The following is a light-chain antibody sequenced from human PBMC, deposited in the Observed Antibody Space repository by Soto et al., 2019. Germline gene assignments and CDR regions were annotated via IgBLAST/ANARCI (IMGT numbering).Light chain of an antibody. J-gene: IGLJ1*01. Sequence: SVLTQPVPVSGFLGQSSTTSCTGTSSDIGNYDYVSWYQQHPGKAPKLMIYHVTYRPSGVSNRNYGSKSGHPASLSLSGLQIDDEADYYSSSLTTSHTYLFGSGTKVTV. CDR1: SSDIGNYDY. V-gene: IGLV2-14*03. CDR3: SSLTTSHTYL. CDR2: HVT.